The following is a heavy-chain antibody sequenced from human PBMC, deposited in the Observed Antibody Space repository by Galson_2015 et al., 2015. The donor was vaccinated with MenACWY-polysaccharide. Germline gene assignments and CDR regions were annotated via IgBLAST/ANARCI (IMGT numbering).Heavy chain of an antibody. V-gene: IGHV7-4-1*02. CDR2: INTNTGNP. CDR1: GYTFNTYA. Sequence: SVKVSCKASGYTFNTYAMNWVRQAPGQGLEWVGGINTNTGNPTYAQGFTGRFVFSLDASVSTAYLQISSLKAEDTAVYYCARDPKQIATTVPTGRFDYWGQGTLVTVSS. J-gene: IGHJ4*02. D-gene: IGHD4-17*01. CDR3: ARDPKQIATTVPTGRFDY.